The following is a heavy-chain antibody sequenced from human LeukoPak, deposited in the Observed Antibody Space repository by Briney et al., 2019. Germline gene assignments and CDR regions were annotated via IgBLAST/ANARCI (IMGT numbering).Heavy chain of an antibody. CDR1: GGSISSYY. J-gene: IGHJ6*02. CDR2: IYTSGST. CDR3: ARDPPTRIHDYYYGMDV. V-gene: IGHV4-4*07. Sequence: SETLSRTCTVSGGSISSYYWSWIRQPAGKGLEWIGRIYTSGSTNYNPSLKSRVTMSVDTSKNQFSLKLSSVTAADTAVYYCARDPPTRIHDYYYGMDVWGQGTTVTVSS.